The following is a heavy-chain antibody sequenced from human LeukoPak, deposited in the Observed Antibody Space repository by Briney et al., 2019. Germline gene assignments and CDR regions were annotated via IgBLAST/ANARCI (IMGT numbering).Heavy chain of an antibody. Sequence: ASVKVSCKASGYTFTSYYMHWVGQAPGQGLEWMGIINPSGGSTSHAPKFQGRVTMTRDTAPSTVYLELSSLRSEDTAVYCCARGEGNRVVVPAAIRKYGYFDYWGQGTLVTVSS. CDR3: ARGEGNRVVVPAAIRKYGYFDY. CDR1: GYTFTSYY. D-gene: IGHD2-2*01. CDR2: INPSGGST. V-gene: IGHV1-46*01. J-gene: IGHJ4*02.